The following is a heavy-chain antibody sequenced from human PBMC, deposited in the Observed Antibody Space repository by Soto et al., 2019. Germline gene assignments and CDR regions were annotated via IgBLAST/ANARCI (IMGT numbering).Heavy chain of an antibody. CDR3: ARDIGRSGGSCCNWFDP. CDR2: IIPIFGTA. V-gene: IGHV1-69*12. Sequence: QVQLVQSGAEVKKPGSSVKVSCKASGGTFSSYAISWVRQAPGQGLEWMGGIIPIFGTANYAQKFQGRVTITAXXSXSXXYMELSSLRSEDTAVYYCARDIGRSGGSCCNWFDPWGQGTLVTVSS. D-gene: IGHD2-15*01. CDR1: GGTFSSYA. J-gene: IGHJ5*02.